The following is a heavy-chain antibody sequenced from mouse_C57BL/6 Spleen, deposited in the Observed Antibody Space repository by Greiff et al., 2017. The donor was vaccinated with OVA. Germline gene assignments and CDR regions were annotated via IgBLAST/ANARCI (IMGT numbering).Heavy chain of an antibody. D-gene: IGHD1-1*01. CDR2: IHPNSGST. CDR1: GYTFTSYW. J-gene: IGHJ1*03. Sequence: VQLQQPGAELVKPGASVKLSCKASGYTFTSYWMHWVKQRPGQGLEWIGMIHPNSGSTNYNEKFKSKATLTVDKSSSTAYMQLSILTSEDSAVYCCATDYGSNYWYFDVWGTGTTVTVSS. CDR3: ATDYGSNYWYFDV. V-gene: IGHV1-64*01.